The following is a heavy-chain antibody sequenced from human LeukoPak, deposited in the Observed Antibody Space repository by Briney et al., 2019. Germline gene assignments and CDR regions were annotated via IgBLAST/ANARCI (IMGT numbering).Heavy chain of an antibody. CDR1: GYTFTGYY. CDR3: ARAPSGWYYYYYMVV. CDR2: MNHNSGNT. D-gene: IGHD3-10*01. J-gene: IGHJ6*03. V-gene: IGHV1-8*03. Sequence: ASVKVSCKASGYTFTGYYMHWVRQATGQGLEWMGWMNHNSGNTGYAQKFQGRVTITRNTSISTAYIEQSSRRSEDTAVYYCARAPSGWYYYYYMVVWGRGSTVAV.